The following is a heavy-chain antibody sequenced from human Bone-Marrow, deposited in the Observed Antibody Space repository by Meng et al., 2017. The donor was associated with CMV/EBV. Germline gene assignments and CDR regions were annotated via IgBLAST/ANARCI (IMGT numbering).Heavy chain of an antibody. CDR3: ARGQAAAGGSPFDY. Sequence: GSLRLSCAVYGGSFSGYYWSWIRQHPGKGLEWIGYIYYSGRTYYNPSLKSRVTMSIDTSKNQFSLKLSSVTAADTAVYYCARGQAAAGGSPFDYCGQGTLVTVSS. D-gene: IGHD6-13*01. CDR2: IYYSGRT. V-gene: IGHV4-34*01. J-gene: IGHJ4*02. CDR1: GGSFSGYY.